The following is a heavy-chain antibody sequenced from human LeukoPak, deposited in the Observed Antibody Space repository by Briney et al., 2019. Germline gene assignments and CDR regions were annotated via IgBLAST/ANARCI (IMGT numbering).Heavy chain of an antibody. Sequence: GASVKVSCKASGYTFTGNYIHWVRQAPGQGLEWMGWINPNSGGTNYAQKFQGRVTMTRDTSISTAYMELGRLRSDDTAVYYCARGSITMVRGFVDYWGQGTLVTVSS. J-gene: IGHJ4*02. V-gene: IGHV1-2*02. D-gene: IGHD3-10*01. CDR3: ARGSITMVRGFVDY. CDR1: GYTFTGNY. CDR2: INPNSGGT.